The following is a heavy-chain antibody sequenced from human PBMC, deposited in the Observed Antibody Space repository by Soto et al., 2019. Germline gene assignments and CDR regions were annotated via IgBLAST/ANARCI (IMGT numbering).Heavy chain of an antibody. CDR3: ARDHSGWSHIYYYYGMDV. V-gene: IGHV3-48*02. D-gene: IGHD6-19*01. CDR2: ISSSSSTI. J-gene: IGHJ6*02. Sequence: GGSLRLSCAASGFTFSSYSMNWVRQAPGKGLEWVSYISSSSSTIYYADSVKGRFTISRNNAKNSLYLQMNSLRDEDTAVYYCARDHSGWSHIYYYYGMDVWGQGTTVTVSS. CDR1: GFTFSSYS.